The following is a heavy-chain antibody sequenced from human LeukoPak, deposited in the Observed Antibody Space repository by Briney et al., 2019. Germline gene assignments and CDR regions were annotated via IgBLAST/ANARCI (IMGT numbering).Heavy chain of an antibody. CDR1: GFTSSTYW. Sequence: PGGSLRLSCAASGFTSSTYWMSWVRQAPGKGLEWVANIKQDGSEKYYVDSVKGRFTISRDNAKNSLSLQMNSLRTEDTAVYYCARRQFNWGSAFDIWGQGTMVTVSS. J-gene: IGHJ3*02. CDR3: ARRQFNWGSAFDI. CDR2: IKQDGSEK. V-gene: IGHV3-7*01. D-gene: IGHD7-27*01.